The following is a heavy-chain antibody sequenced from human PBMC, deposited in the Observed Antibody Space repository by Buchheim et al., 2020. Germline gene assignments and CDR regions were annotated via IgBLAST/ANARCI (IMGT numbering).Heavy chain of an antibody. CDR3: ARLDYYDSSGYLEGGFDY. D-gene: IGHD3-22*01. CDR1: GFTFSSYG. V-gene: IGHV3-33*01. J-gene: IGHJ4*02. Sequence: QVQLVESGGGVVQPGRSLRLSCAASGFTFSSYGMHWVRQAPGKGLEWVAVIWYDGSNKYYADSVKGRFTISRDNSKNTPYLQMNSLRAEDTAVYYCARLDYYDSSGYLEGGFDYWGQGTL. CDR2: IWYDGSNK.